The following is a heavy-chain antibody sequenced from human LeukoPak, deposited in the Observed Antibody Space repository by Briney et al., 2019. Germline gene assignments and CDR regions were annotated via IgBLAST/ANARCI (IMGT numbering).Heavy chain of an antibody. CDR2: ISSSSYI. V-gene: IGHV3-21*01. CDR1: GFTFSSYS. D-gene: IGHD3-22*01. CDR3: ARHDSSGYYLNGMDV. Sequence: GGSLRLSCAASGFTFSSYSMNWVRQAPGKGLEWVSSISSSSYIYYADSVKGRFTISRDNAKNSLYLQMNSLRAEDTAVYYCARHDSSGYYLNGMDVWGQGTTVTVS. J-gene: IGHJ6*02.